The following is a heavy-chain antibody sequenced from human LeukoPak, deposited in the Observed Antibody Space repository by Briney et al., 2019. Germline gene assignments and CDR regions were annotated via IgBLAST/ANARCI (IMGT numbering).Heavy chain of an antibody. CDR3: AREVRDFWSGPSHHYMDV. D-gene: IGHD3-3*01. V-gene: IGHV1-69*01. CDR1: GGTFSSYV. Sequence: ASVKVSCKASGGTFSSYVINRVRQAPGQGLEWMGGIVPLFGTTNYAQKFQGRVTFSADESASTAYMEVSSLRSEDTALYYCAREVRDFWSGPSHHYMDVWGKGTMVTVSS. J-gene: IGHJ6*03. CDR2: IVPLFGTT.